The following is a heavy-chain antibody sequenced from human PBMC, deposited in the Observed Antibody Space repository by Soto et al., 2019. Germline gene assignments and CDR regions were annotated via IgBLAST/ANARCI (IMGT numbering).Heavy chain of an antibody. D-gene: IGHD4-4*01. CDR3: ARGQYHDYYYYGMDV. V-gene: IGHV1-46*01. CDR2: INPSGGST. J-gene: IGHJ6*02. Sequence: QVQLVQSGAEVKKPGASVKVSCKASGYTFTSYYMHWVRQAPGQGLEWMGIINPSGGSTSYAQKFQGRVTMTRDTSTSTVYMELSSLRSEDTAVYYCARGQYHDYYYYGMDVWGQGTTVTVSS. CDR1: GYTFTSYY.